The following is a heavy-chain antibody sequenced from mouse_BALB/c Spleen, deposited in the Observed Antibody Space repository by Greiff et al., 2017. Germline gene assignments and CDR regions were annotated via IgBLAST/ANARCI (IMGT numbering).Heavy chain of an antibody. CDR1: GYTFTSYY. J-gene: IGHJ4*01. CDR3: ARRYRSLYYAMDY. CDR2: INPSNGGT. Sequence: QVQLQQPGAELVKPGASVKLSCKASGYTFTSYYMYWVKQRPGQGLEWIGGINPSNGGTNFNEKFKSKATLTVDKSSSTAYMQLSSLTSEDSAVYYCARRYRSLYYAMDYWGQGTSVTVSS. D-gene: IGHD2-14*01. V-gene: IGHV1S81*02.